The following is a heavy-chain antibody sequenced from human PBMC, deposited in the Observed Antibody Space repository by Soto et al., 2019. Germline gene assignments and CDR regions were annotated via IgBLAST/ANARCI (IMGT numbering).Heavy chain of an antibody. J-gene: IGHJ6*02. CDR2: VYYSGGA. CDR1: GVSIHNSHSF. D-gene: IGHD5-18*01. CDR3: ASLPVDTAMVSYYYYGMDV. V-gene: IGHV4-39*01. Sequence: PSETLSLTCTVSGVSIHNSHSFWGWIRQPPGKGLEFIGTVYYSGGAHYNSSLKSRVTISVDTANNQVSLRMRSLTAADTAVYYCASLPVDTAMVSYYYYGMDVWGQGTTVTVSS.